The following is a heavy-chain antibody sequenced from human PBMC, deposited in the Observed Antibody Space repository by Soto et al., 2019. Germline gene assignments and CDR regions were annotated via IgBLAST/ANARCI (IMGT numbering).Heavy chain of an antibody. CDR3: ARHNRPRIEPAVNRLNCLDP. Sequence: ESLMISCQGSGCSFTGCWITWVRQMPGNSLEWMGEIDPRDSYTHYSPSFPDDVTISAYKSSSTAYLQWSNLKASDTAVYYCARHNRPRIEPAVNRLNCLDPWGQGTPVTVSS. J-gene: IGHJ5*02. V-gene: IGHV5-10-1*01. CDR1: GCSFTGCW. D-gene: IGHD2-2*01. CDR2: IDPRDSYT.